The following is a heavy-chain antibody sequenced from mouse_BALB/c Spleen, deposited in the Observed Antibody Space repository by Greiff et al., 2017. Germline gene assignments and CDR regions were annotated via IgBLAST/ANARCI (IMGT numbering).Heavy chain of an antibody. J-gene: IGHJ3*01. CDR1: GFTFSSFG. CDR2: ISSGSSTI. CDR3: ARSPFAY. Sequence: EVKLVESGGGLVQPGGSRKLSCAASGFTFSSFGMHWVRQAPEKGLEWVAYISSGSSTIYYADTVKGRFTISRDNAKNTLYLEMSSLRSEDTAMYYCARSPFAYWGQGTLVTVSA. V-gene: IGHV5-17*02.